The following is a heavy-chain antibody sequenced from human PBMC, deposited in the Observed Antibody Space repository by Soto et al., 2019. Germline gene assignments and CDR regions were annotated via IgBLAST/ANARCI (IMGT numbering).Heavy chain of an antibody. V-gene: IGHV3-30-3*01. CDR3: ARPSTYYYDSSGYDYFDY. Sequence: PGWSLRLSCAASGFTFSSYAMHWVRQAPGKGLEWVAVISYDGSNKYYADSVKGRFTISRDNSKNTLYLQMNSLRAEDTAVYYCARPSTYYYDSSGYDYFDYWGQGTLVTVSS. J-gene: IGHJ4*02. CDR1: GFTFSSYA. CDR2: ISYDGSNK. D-gene: IGHD3-22*01.